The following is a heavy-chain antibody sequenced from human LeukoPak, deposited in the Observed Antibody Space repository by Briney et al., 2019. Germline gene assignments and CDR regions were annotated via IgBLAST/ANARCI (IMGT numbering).Heavy chain of an antibody. D-gene: IGHD1-26*01. CDR3: AASGSYYVGTFDY. J-gene: IGHJ4*02. CDR1: GGSISSGSYY. V-gene: IGHV4-61*02. CDR2: IYTSGST. Sequence: PSETLSLTCTVSGGSISSGSYYWSWIRQPAGKGLEWIGRIYTSGSTNYNPSLKSRVTISVDTSKSQFSLKLSSVTAADTAVYYCAASGSYYVGTFDYWGQGTLVTVSS.